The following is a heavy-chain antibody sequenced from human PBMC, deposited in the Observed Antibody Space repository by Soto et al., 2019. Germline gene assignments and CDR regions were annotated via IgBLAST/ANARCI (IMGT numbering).Heavy chain of an antibody. CDR1: GFTFSNPV. D-gene: IGHD5-18*01. J-gene: IGHJ4*02. CDR3: ARDHRGYTYGPFDF. Sequence: GGSLRLSCVASGFTFSNPVMHWVRQAPGKGLEWVALISHDGRNEYYADSVKGRFTVSRDNFKNTLYLQMNSLGSEDTALYYCARDHRGYTYGPFDFWGQGTLVTV. V-gene: IGHV3-30*04. CDR2: ISHDGRNE.